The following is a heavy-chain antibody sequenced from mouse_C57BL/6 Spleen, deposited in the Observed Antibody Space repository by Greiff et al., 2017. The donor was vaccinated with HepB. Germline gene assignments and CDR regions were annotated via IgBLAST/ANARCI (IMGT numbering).Heavy chain of an antibody. CDR3: ARKGEGNAMDY. CDR1: GYAFTNYL. Sequence: VQLQQSGAELVRPGTSVKVSCKASGYAFTNYLIEWVKQRPGQGLEWIGVINPGSGGTNYNEKFKGKATLTADKSSSTAYMQLSSLPSEDSAVYFCARKGEGNAMDYWGQGTSVTVSS. J-gene: IGHJ4*01. CDR2: INPGSGGT. V-gene: IGHV1-54*01.